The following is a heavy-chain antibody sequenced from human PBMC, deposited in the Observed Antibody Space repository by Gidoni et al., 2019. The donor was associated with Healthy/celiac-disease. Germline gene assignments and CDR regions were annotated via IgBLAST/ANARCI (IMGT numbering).Heavy chain of an antibody. CDR1: GGSIRSGGYY. D-gene: IGHD3-9*01. V-gene: IGHV4-31*03. J-gene: IGHJ5*02. Sequence: QVQLQESGPGLVKPSQTLSLTCTVSGGSIRSGGYYWSWIRQHPGKGLEWIGYIYYSGSTYYNPSLKSRVTISVDTSKNQFSLKLSSVTAADTAVYYCARDDILTGYYGFDPWGQGTLVTVSS. CDR3: ARDDILTGYYGFDP. CDR2: IYYSGST.